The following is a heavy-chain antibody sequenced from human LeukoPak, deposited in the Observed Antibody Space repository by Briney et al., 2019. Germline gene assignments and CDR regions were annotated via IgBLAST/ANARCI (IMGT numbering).Heavy chain of an antibody. Sequence: SGPTLVKPTQTLALTCSFSGFSLSTSGVGVGWIRQPPGKALEWLALTYWDDDKRYSPSLKSRLTITKDTSKNQVVLTMTNMDPVDTATYYCAHDTYYYESSGYYYGYYFDYWGQGTLVTVSS. D-gene: IGHD3-22*01. V-gene: IGHV2-5*02. CDR3: AHDTYYYESSGYYYGYYFDY. CDR2: TYWDDDK. CDR1: GFSLSTSGVG. J-gene: IGHJ4*02.